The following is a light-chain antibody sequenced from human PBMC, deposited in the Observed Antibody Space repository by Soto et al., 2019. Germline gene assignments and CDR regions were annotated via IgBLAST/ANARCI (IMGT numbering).Light chain of an antibody. CDR2: DDS. CDR3: QVWDSRSDHVV. Sequence: SYELTQPPSVSVAPGQTARFTCGGNDIGSKSVHWYQQRPGQAPLLVVYDDSERPSGIPERFSGSNSGNTATLTISRVEAGDEADYYCQVWDSRSDHVVFGGGTKLTVL. J-gene: IGLJ2*01. V-gene: IGLV3-21*02. CDR1: DIGSKS.